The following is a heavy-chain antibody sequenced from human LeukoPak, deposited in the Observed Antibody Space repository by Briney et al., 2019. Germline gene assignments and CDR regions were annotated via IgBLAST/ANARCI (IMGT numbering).Heavy chain of an antibody. D-gene: IGHD6-13*01. Sequence: SETLSLTCTVSGGSISSYYWSWIRQPPGKGLEWIGYIYYSGSTNYNPSLKSRVTISVDTSKNQFSLDLSSVTAADTAVYYCARHGIVDSSRKYYFGYWGQGTLVTVSS. CDR1: GGSISSYY. CDR3: ARHGIVDSSRKYYFGY. V-gene: IGHV4-59*08. CDR2: IYYSGST. J-gene: IGHJ4*02.